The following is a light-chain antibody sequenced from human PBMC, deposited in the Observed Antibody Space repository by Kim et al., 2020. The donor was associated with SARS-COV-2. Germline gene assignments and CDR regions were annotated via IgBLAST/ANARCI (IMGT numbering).Light chain of an antibody. CDR1: SLRSYY. Sequence: SSELTQDPAVSGALGQTVRITCQGDSLRSYYASWYQQKPGQAPVLVIYGKNNRPSGIPDRFSGSSSGNTASLTITGAQAEDEADYYCKSRDSSGKVVFGGGTQLTVL. CDR3: KSRDSSGKVV. V-gene: IGLV3-19*01. CDR2: GKN. J-gene: IGLJ2*01.